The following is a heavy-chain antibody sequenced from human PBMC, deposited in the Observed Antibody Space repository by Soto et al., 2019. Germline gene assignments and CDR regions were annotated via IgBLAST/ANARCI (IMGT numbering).Heavy chain of an antibody. Sequence: QDHLVQSGAEVKKPGASAKVSCKASGYTFKNYGINWLRQPLGRGLEWVAWISAYNGDTSYAQHFQGRVTVTTETLTNTAYMELRSLRPDDTAVYFCVLGGLETGYYRDMDYWGQGTLVSVSS. CDR2: ISAYNGDT. J-gene: IGHJ4*02. CDR3: VLGGLETGYYRDMDY. V-gene: IGHV1-18*04. CDR1: GYTFKNYG. D-gene: IGHD3-9*01.